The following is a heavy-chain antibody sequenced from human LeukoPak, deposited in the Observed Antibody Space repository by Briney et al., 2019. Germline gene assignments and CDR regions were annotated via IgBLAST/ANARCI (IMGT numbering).Heavy chain of an antibody. CDR2: IYPGDSDT. V-gene: IGHV5-51*01. Sequence: GESPKTSCKGSGYSFTSYWIGWVRQMPGKGLEWMGIIYPGDSDTRYSPSFQGQVTISAGKSISTAYLQWSSLKASDTAMYYCARHRDGYNPSGDYWGQGTLVTVSS. CDR1: GYSFTSYW. J-gene: IGHJ4*02. D-gene: IGHD5-24*01. CDR3: ARHRDGYNPSGDY.